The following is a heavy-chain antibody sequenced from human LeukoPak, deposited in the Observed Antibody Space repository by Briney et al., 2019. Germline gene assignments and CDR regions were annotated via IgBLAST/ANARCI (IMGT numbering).Heavy chain of an antibody. CDR1: GFSFNIYS. D-gene: IGHD3-10*01. CDR3: AKDPYYYGSGSYPYDY. Sequence: GGSLRLSCAASGFSFNIYSMNWVPQSPGKGLEWLSAISGSGGSTYYADSVKGRFTISRDNSKNTLYLQMNSLRAEDTAVYYCAKDPYYYGSGSYPYDYWGQGTLVTVSS. J-gene: IGHJ4*02. V-gene: IGHV3-23*01. CDR2: ISGSGGST.